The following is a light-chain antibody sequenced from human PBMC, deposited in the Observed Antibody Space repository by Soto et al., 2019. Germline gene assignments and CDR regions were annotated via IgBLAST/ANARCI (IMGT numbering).Light chain of an antibody. Sequence: DIQLTQSPSSLSASVGDRVTITCRASQSINRWLAWYQQKPGKAPTLLISDASTLGSGVPSRFIGTGSGTEFTLTISSLQPDDFATYYCQQYHSNSITFGQGSRLEIK. CDR2: DAS. CDR1: QSINRW. CDR3: QQYHSNSIT. V-gene: IGKV1-5*01. J-gene: IGKJ5*01.